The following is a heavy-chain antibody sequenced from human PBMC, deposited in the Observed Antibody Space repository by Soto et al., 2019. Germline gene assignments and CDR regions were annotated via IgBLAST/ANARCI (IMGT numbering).Heavy chain of an antibody. CDR2: ISYDGSNK. D-gene: IGHD3-16*01. CDR1: GFNFGRFG. CDR3: ATSSFPYGRAVGYYYYGMDV. J-gene: IGHJ6*01. Sequence: FPRVSSGDSGFNFGRFGMHWVRQATGKGLERLAVISYDGSNKYYADSVKGRFNISRDNSKNTLYLQMNSLRAEDTAVYYCATSSFPYGRAVGYYYYGMDVWAQGTTV. V-gene: IGHV3-30*03.